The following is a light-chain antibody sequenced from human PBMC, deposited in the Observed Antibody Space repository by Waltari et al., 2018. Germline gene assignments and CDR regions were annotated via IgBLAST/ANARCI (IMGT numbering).Light chain of an antibody. CDR3: AAWDDSLNGPSWV. Sequence: QSVLTQPPSASGTPGQRVTISCYGGNSNIGSNTVHWYQHHPGTAPKVLIYKNNQRPSGVPDRFSGSKSGTSASLAISGLQSEDEADYYCAAWDDSLNGPSWVFGGGTKLTVL. CDR2: KNN. J-gene: IGLJ3*02. CDR1: NSNIGSNT. V-gene: IGLV1-44*01.